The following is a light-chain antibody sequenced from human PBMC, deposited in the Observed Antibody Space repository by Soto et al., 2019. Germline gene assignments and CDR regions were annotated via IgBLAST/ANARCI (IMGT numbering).Light chain of an antibody. J-gene: IGLJ1*01. Sequence: QSALTQPASVSGSPGQSITISCTGTSSDVGGYNYVSWYQQHPGKAPKLMIYEDSNRPSGVSNRFSGAKSGNTASLTISGLQAEDEADYYCSSHTSSSTPYVFGTGTKVTVL. CDR2: EDS. CDR3: SSHTSSSTPYV. V-gene: IGLV2-14*01. CDR1: SSDVGGYNY.